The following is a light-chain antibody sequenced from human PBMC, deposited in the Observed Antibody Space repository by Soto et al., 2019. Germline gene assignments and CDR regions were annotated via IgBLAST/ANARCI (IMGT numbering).Light chain of an antibody. CDR3: QQSYSTPRT. Sequence: DIQMTQSPSSLSASVGYIVTITCRASQSISSYLNWYQQKPGKAPKLLIYAASSLQSGVPSRFSGSGSGTDFTLTISSLQPEDFATYYCQQSYSTPRTFGQGTKVDIK. J-gene: IGKJ1*01. V-gene: IGKV1-39*01. CDR2: AAS. CDR1: QSISSY.